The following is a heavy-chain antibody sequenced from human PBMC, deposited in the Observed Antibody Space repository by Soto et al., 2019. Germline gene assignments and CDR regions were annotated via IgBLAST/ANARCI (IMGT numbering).Heavy chain of an antibody. J-gene: IGHJ4*02. Sequence: GGSLRLSCAASGFTFSSYAMSWVRQAPGKGLEWVSAISGSGGSTYYADSVKGRFTISKGNSKNTLYLQMNSLRAEDTAVYYCGNSGDGYNFDYWGQGTLVTVSS. CDR3: GNSGDGYNFDY. V-gene: IGHV3-23*01. D-gene: IGHD5-12*01. CDR1: GFTFSSYA. CDR2: ISGSGGST.